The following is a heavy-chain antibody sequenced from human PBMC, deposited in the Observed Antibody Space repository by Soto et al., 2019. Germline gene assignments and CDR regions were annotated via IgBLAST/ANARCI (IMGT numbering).Heavy chain of an antibody. J-gene: IGHJ4*02. CDR3: SRRDTTDYEGGAHFYGDY. D-gene: IGHD2-21*01. Sequence: PGESLKISCEGSGYSFRNYWIGWVRQVPGTGLEWVGIIYPGDSDTIYNPALQGLVIISADKSINTAYIQWNGLKASDTAIYYCSRRDTTDYEGGAHFYGDYWGQGTLVTVSS. V-gene: IGHV5-51*01. CDR2: IYPGDSDT. CDR1: GYSFRNYW.